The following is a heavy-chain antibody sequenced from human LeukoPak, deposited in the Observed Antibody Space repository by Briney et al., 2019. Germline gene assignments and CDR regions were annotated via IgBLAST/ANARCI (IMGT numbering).Heavy chain of an antibody. CDR1: GFTFNSYA. CDR2: VSGSGGIT. Sequence: AGGSLRLSCAASGFTFNSYAMTWVRQAPGKGLEWVAHVSGSGGITYYADSVKGRFTIFRDNSKNTLYLQMDSLRAEDTAVYYCAKTTAGNSSGRNPGWPVDYWGREPWSPSPQ. J-gene: IGHJ4*02. CDR3: AKTTAGNSSGRNPGWPVDY. V-gene: IGHV3-23*01. D-gene: IGHD6-19*01.